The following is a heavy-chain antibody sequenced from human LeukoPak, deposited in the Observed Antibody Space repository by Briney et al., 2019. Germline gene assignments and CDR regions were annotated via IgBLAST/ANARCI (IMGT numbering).Heavy chain of an antibody. J-gene: IGHJ4*02. D-gene: IGHD2-2*01. CDR3: ARVNQLLCFDY. CDR1: GGSFSSGDYY. CDR2: IYYSGST. Sequence: SQTLSLTCTVSGGSFSSGDYYWSWIRQPPGKGLEWIGYIYYSGSTYYNPSLKSRVTISVDTSKNQFSLKLSSVTAADTAVYYCARVNQLLCFDYWGQGTLVTVSS. V-gene: IGHV4-30-4*08.